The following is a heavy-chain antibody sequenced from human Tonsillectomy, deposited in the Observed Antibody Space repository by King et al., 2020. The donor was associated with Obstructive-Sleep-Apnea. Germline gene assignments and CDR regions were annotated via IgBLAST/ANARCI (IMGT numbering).Heavy chain of an antibody. J-gene: IGHJ6*02. CDR2: ISYDGSNK. D-gene: IGHD3-3*01. V-gene: IGHV3-30*04. CDR1: GFTFSSYA. CDR3: ARSTDMEWLPKKYYYYYYGMDV. Sequence: VQLVESGGGVVQPGRSLRLSCAASGFTFSSYAMHWVRQAPGKGLEWVAVISYDGSNKYYADSVKGRFTISRDNSKNTLYLQINSLRAEDTAVYYCARSTDMEWLPKKYYYYYYGMDVWGQGTTVTVSS.